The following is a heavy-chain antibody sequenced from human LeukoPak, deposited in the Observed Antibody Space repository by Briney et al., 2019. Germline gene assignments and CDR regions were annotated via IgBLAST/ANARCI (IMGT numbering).Heavy chain of an antibody. J-gene: IGHJ6*03. CDR2: NYHSGST. D-gene: IGHD3-3*01. CDR3: ARGRPDNYDFWSGYRYYYYYSMDV. V-gene: IGHV4-38-2*02. CDR1: GYSNSSGYY. Sequence: SETPSLTCTVSGYSNSSGYYWGWIRRPPGKGLERIGINYHSGSTYYNPTLKSRVTISVDTSKNQFSLKLSSVTAADTAVYYCARGRPDNYDFWSGYRYYYYYSMDVWGKGTTVTVSS.